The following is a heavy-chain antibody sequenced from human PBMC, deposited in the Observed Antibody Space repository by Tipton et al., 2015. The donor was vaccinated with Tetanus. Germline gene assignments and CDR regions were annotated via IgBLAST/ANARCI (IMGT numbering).Heavy chain of an antibody. J-gene: IGHJ4*02. CDR2: VSSSGAT. D-gene: IGHD6-13*01. Sequence: TLSLTCTVSGGSLRGGDHYWSWLRQPPGKGLEWLAYVSSSGATNSDYFLKSRITVSRDTSKNQFSLTLASVTAADTAVYFCAGVTAQRTELYFDHWGQGTLVTVSS. CDR3: AGVTAQRTELYFDH. CDR1: GGSLRGGDHY. V-gene: IGHV4-61*08.